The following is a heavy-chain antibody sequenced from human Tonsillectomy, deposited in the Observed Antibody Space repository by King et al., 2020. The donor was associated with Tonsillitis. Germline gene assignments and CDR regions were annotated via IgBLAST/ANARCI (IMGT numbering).Heavy chain of an antibody. Sequence: QVQLVESGGGVVQPGRSLRLSCAASGFTFSSYGMHWVRQAPGKGLEWVAVISYDGSNKYYADSVKGRFTISRDNSKNTLYLQMNSLRAEDTAVYYCAKGPDPLISIAVAGPYYYGMDVWGQGTTVTVSS. J-gene: IGHJ6*02. D-gene: IGHD6-19*01. CDR1: GFTFSSYG. CDR3: AKGPDPLISIAVAGPYYYGMDV. V-gene: IGHV3-30*18. CDR2: ISYDGSNK.